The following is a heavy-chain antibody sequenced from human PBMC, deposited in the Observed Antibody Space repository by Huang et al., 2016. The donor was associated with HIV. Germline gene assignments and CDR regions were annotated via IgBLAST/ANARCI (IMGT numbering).Heavy chain of an antibody. J-gene: IGHJ4*02. CDR3: ARVYDILTAYINHFDY. D-gene: IGHD3-9*01. Sequence: QVQLQESGPGLVRPSETLSLTCTVSGDSISNYCWNWIRQSPGKGLEWIGYNCYRGTTKYNPSLQSRVSISVDTSKNQFSLRLGSVTAADTAVYYCARVYDILTAYINHFDYWGQGILVTVSS. V-gene: IGHV4-59*01. CDR1: GDSISNYC. CDR2: NCYRGTT.